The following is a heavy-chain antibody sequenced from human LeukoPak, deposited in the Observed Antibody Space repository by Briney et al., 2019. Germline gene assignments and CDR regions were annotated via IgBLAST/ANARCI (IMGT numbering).Heavy chain of an antibody. Sequence: GGSLRLSCAASGFTFSSYSMNWVRQAPGKGLEWVSSISSSSSYIYYADSVKGRFTISRDNAKNSLYLQMNSLRAEDTAVYYCAKGQAYCSGGSCYSFDYWGQGTLVTVSS. CDR3: AKGQAYCSGGSCYSFDY. V-gene: IGHV3-21*01. J-gene: IGHJ4*02. D-gene: IGHD2-15*01. CDR1: GFTFSSYS. CDR2: ISSSSSYI.